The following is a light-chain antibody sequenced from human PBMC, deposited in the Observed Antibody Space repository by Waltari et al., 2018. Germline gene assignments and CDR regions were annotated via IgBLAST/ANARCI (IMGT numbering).Light chain of an antibody. CDR1: QSVLYTSLNKNY. Sequence: DIVMTQSPDSLSVSLGERATINCRSSQSVLYTSLNKNYLAWYQQKPGQPPKLRIYWASTRESGVPDRFSGSGSGTDFTLTISSLQAEDVAVYYCQQYYSTPWTFGQGTQVEVK. CDR2: WAS. V-gene: IGKV4-1*01. CDR3: QQYYSTPWT. J-gene: IGKJ1*01.